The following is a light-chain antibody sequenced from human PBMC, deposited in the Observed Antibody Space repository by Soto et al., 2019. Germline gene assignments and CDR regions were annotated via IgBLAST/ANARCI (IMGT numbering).Light chain of an antibody. J-gene: IGKJ4*01. CDR2: DAS. CDR1: QSISNW. Sequence: IQMTQSPSTLSASVGDRVTITCRATQSISNWLAWYQQKPGKAPKVLIYDASRLESGVPSRFSGSGSGTDFTLTINSLLPEDFATYYCQQSYSTPLTFGGGTKVEIK. V-gene: IGKV1-5*01. CDR3: QQSYSTPLT.